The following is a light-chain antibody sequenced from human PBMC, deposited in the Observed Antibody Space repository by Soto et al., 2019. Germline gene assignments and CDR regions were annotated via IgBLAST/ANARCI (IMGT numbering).Light chain of an antibody. CDR3: QQSHKTPHT. CDR1: QGVSAY. Sequence: DIQMTQSPSSLSASVGDRVTITCRASQGVSAYLLWYQQRQGTPPKLLIYAASNLVSGVPSRFSGSGSGSTVTLTISSLQPEDFATYYCQQSHKTPHTFGQGTKLETK. CDR2: AAS. J-gene: IGKJ2*01. V-gene: IGKV1-39*01.